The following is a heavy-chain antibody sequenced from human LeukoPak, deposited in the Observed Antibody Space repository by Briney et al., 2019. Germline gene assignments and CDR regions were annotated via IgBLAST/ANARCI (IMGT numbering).Heavy chain of an antibody. D-gene: IGHD5-24*01. J-gene: IGHJ5*02. Sequence: ASVKVSCKASGGTFSSYAISWVRQAPGQGLEWMGGIIPIFGTANYAQKFQGRVTITTDEPTSTAYMELSSLRSEDTAVYYCARSEMATINWLGPWGQGTLVTVSS. CDR3: ARSEMATINWLGP. CDR2: IIPIFGTA. CDR1: GGTFSSYA. V-gene: IGHV1-69*05.